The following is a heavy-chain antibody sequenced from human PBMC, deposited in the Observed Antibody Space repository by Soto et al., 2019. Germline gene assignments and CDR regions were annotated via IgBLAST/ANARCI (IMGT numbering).Heavy chain of an antibody. CDR2: IYYSGST. CDR1: CGSVSSGSHY. CDR3: ARAGYDISTGYSDYYYYYGMDV. V-gene: IGHV4-61*01. J-gene: IGHJ6*02. D-gene: IGHD3-9*01. Sequence: PSETLSLTCTVSCGSVSSGSHYWSWIRQPPGKGLEWIGYIYYSGSTNYNPSLKSRVTISVDTSKNQFSLKLSSVTAADTAVYYCARAGYDISTGYSDYYYYYGMDVWGQGTTVTVSS.